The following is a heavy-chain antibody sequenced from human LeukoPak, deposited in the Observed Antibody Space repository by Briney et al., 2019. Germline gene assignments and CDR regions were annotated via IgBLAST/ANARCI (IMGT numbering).Heavy chain of an antibody. CDR3: AKDRHDFWSGDDAFDI. CDR2: ISGSGGST. V-gene: IGHV3-23*01. D-gene: IGHD3-3*01. J-gene: IGHJ3*02. CDR1: GFTFSSYW. Sequence: PGGSLRLSCAASGFTFSSYWMSWVRQAPGKGLEWVSAISGSGGSTYYADSVKGRFTISRDNSKNTLYLQMNSLRAEDTAVYYCAKDRHDFWSGDDAFDIWGQGTMVTVSS.